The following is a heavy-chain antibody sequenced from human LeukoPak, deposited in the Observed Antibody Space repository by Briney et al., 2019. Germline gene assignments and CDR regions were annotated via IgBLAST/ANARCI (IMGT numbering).Heavy chain of an antibody. CDR2: IKQDGTET. CDR3: AREDHSNYEY. D-gene: IGHD4-11*01. Sequence: GGSLRLSCAASGFIFSNYWMSWVRQAPGKGLEWVASIKQDGTETHYVDSVEGRFTISKDNAKNSLYLQLDSLRAEDTAVYYCAREDHSNYEYWGQGTLVTVSS. CDR1: GFIFSNYW. J-gene: IGHJ4*02. V-gene: IGHV3-7*03.